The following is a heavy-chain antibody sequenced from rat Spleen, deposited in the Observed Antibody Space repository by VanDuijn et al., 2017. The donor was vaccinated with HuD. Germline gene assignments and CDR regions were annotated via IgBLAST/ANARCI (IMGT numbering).Heavy chain of an antibody. CDR3: ARTVYSTDYYYVPFAS. CDR2: ISYSVST. V-gene: IGHV3-1*01. D-gene: IGHD1-6*01. CDR1: GYSITSNY. Sequence: EVQLQESGPGLVKPSQSLSLTCSVTGYSITSNYWGWIRKFPGNKMEWIGHISYSVSTGYNPSLKSRISISRDTSKNQFFLQLNSVTSEDTATYYCARTVYSTDYYYVPFASWGQGTLVTVSS. J-gene: IGHJ3*01.